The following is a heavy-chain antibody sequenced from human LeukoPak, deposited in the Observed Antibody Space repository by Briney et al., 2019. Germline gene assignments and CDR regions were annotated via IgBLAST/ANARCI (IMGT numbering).Heavy chain of an antibody. CDR2: IYYSGST. J-gene: IGHJ4*02. CDR3: ARRGHYGSGSYFDY. D-gene: IGHD3-10*01. V-gene: IGHV4-59*08. Sequence: SETLSLTCIVSGGSISSHYWSWIRQPPGKGLEWIGYIYYSGSTNYNPSLKSRVTISVDTSKNQFSLKLSSVTAADTAVYYCARRGHYGSGSYFDYWGQGTLVTVSS. CDR1: GGSISSHY.